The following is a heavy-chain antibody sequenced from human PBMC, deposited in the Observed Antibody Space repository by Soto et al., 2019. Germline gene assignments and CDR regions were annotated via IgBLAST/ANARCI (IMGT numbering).Heavy chain of an antibody. Sequence: WGSLRLSCAASGFTFIDYYIILIRHSAVKGREWVSYISSSSSYTNYADSVKGRFTISRDNAKNSLYLQMNSLRAEDTAVYYCARGTVITFGGVIGGAFDIWGQGTMVTVSS. CDR3: ARGTVITFGGVIGGAFDI. CDR1: GFTFIDYY. D-gene: IGHD3-16*02. J-gene: IGHJ3*02. V-gene: IGHV3-11*06. CDR2: ISSSSSYT.